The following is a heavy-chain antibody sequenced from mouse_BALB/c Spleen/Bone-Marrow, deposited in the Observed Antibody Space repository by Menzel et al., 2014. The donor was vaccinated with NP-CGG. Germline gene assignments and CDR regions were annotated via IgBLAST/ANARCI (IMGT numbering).Heavy chain of an antibody. J-gene: IGHJ3*01. CDR3: ARDHFCSGNYEFAY. V-gene: IGHV1-69*02. CDR1: GYTFTSYW. CDR2: IDPSDSET. D-gene: IGHD2-1*01. Sequence: QVQLKQSGPEVVKPGAPVKVSCKASGYTFTSYWMNWGKQRPGRGLEWIGRIDPSDSETHYNQKFKDKATLTVDKSSSTAYIQLSSLTSEDSAVYYCARDHFCSGNYEFAYWGQGLWSLSLQ.